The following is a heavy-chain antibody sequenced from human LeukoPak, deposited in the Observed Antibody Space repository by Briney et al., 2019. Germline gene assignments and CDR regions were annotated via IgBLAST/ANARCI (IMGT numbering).Heavy chain of an antibody. V-gene: IGHV1-18*01. D-gene: IGHD1-26*01. CDR3: ARDGQSFTGSYYAEEY. CDR2: IRPHNGDT. J-gene: IGHJ4*02. Sequence: ASVKVSCKASGYTFTSHGITWVRQAPGQGLEWMGWIRPHNGDTNYAPKLQGRVTMTTDTSTSTAYMELRSLTSADTAVYYCARDGQSFTGSYYAEEYWGQGTLVTVSS. CDR1: GYTFTSHG.